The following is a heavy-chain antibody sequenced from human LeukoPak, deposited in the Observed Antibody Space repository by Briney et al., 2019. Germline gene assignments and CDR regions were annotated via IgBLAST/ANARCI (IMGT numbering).Heavy chain of an antibody. CDR1: GLIFSNYW. Sequence: PGGSLRLSCAASGLIFSNYWMSWVRQTPGKGLEWVANIKEDGSAKYYVDSVKGRFTISRDNAKSFLYLQMNSPRVEDTAVYYCARDGDGYPYWGQGTLVTVSA. CDR2: IKEDGSAK. J-gene: IGHJ4*02. D-gene: IGHD5-18*01. V-gene: IGHV3-7*01. CDR3: ARDGDGYPY.